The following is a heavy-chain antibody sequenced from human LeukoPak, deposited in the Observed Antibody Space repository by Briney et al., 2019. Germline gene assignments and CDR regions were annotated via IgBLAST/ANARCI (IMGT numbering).Heavy chain of an antibody. Sequence: GGSLRLSCAASGFTFSSYWMHWVRQAPGKGLEWVSRINSDGSTTTYADSVKGRFTISRDNAKTTLYLQMNSLRAEDTAVYFCARVLASGKDYSDLRCSFSIWGQGTMVTVSS. D-gene: IGHD5-12*01. J-gene: IGHJ3*02. CDR1: GFTFSSYW. V-gene: IGHV3-74*03. CDR3: ARVLASGKDYSDLRCSFSI. CDR2: INSDGSTT.